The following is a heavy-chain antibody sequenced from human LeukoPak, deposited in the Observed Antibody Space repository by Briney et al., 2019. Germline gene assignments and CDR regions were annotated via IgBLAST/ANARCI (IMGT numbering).Heavy chain of an antibody. Sequence: GGSLRLSCEASAFTFSSYWMSWVRQAPGKGLEWVANVKEDGGEINYVDSVKGRFTISRDNAKNSLFLQMNSLRVEDTAVYYCARDRGYSTIDYWGQGTLVTVSS. CDR3: ARDRGYSTIDY. D-gene: IGHD4-23*01. J-gene: IGHJ4*02. V-gene: IGHV3-7*01. CDR2: VKEDGGEI. CDR1: AFTFSSYW.